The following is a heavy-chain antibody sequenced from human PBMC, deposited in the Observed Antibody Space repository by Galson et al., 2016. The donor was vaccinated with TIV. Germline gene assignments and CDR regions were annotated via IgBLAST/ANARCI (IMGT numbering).Heavy chain of an antibody. CDR2: IYYSGST. V-gene: IGHV4-59*11. D-gene: IGHD3-16*01. Sequence: ETLSLTCTVSGGSISSHYWSWIRQPPGKGLEWIGYIYYSGSTNYNPSLKSRVTISVDTSKNQFSLKLSSVTVADTAVYYCAREGGYNYGYYFDYWGQGILVTVSS. CDR3: AREGGYNYGYYFDY. CDR1: GGSISSHY. J-gene: IGHJ4*02.